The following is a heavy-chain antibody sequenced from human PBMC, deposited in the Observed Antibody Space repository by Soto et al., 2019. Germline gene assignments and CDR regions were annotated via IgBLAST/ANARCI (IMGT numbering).Heavy chain of an antibody. D-gene: IGHD2-15*01. CDR1: GYTFTSYA. J-gene: IGHJ4*02. V-gene: IGHV1-3*01. Sequence: ASVKVSCKASGYTFTSYAMHWVRQAPGQRLEWMGWINAGNGNTKYSQKFQGRVTITRDTSASTAYMELSSLRSEDTAVYYCARGYGCSGGSCYFDYWGQGTMVTVYS. CDR3: ARGYGCSGGSCYFDY. CDR2: INAGNGNT.